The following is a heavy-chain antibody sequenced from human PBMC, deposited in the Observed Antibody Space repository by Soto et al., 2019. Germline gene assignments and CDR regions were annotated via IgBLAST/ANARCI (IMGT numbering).Heavy chain of an antibody. V-gene: IGHV3-21*01. CDR2: ISSGSAYI. CDR1: FTFSMYS. CDR3: TRDQGGSYDSWFDP. D-gene: IGHD1-26*01. J-gene: IGHJ5*02. Sequence: EVQVVESGGGLVHPGGSLRLSCNFTFSMYSMNWVRQARGKGREWVASISSGSAYIKYAESVKGRFTISRDNAKNSVSRQMNSLRVDDTAVYFCTRDQGGSYDSWFDPWGLGTLVTVSS.